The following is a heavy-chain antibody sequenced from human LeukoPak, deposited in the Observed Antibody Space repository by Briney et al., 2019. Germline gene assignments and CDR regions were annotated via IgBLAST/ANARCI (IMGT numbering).Heavy chain of an antibody. V-gene: IGHV1-2*02. J-gene: IGHJ4*02. CDR3: ALIAAAGTTWVY. CDR1: GYTFTGYY. D-gene: IGHD6-13*01. Sequence: ASVKVSCKASGYTFTGYYMHWVRQAPGQGLEWMGWINPNSGATNYAQKFQGRVTMTRDTSISTAYMELSRLRSDDTAVYYCALIAAAGTTWVYWGQGTLVTVSS. CDR2: INPNSGAT.